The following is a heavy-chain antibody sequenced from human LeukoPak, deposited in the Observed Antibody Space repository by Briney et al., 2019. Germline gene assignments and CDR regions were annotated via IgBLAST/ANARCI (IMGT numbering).Heavy chain of an antibody. J-gene: IGHJ4*02. CDR1: GFSFSNSG. D-gene: IGHD3-10*01. V-gene: IGHV3-30*18. CDR3: AKLTTMVRGVSYSFGY. Sequence: PGRSLRLSCAASGFSFSNSGMHWVRQAPGKGLEWVAIISYDGKHRYYADSVKGRFTVSRDNSKNTLNLQLNSLRTEDTAVYHCAKLTTMVRGVSYSFGYWGQGTLVAVSS. CDR2: ISYDGKHR.